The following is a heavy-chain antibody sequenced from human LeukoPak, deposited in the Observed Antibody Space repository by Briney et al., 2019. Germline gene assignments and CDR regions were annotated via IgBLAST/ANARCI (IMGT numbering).Heavy chain of an antibody. J-gene: IGHJ4*02. CDR1: GYTFTSYY. V-gene: IGHV1-46*01. Sequence: GASVKVSCKASGYTFTSYYMHWVRQAPGQGLEWMGIINPSGGSTSYAQKFQGRVTMTRNTSISTAYMELSSLRSEDTAVYYCASTILYCSGGSCYDYWGQGTLVTVSS. CDR2: INPSGGST. D-gene: IGHD2-15*01. CDR3: ASTILYCSGGSCYDY.